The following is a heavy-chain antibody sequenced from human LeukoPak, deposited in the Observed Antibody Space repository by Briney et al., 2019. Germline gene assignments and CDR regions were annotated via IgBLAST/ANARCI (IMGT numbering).Heavy chain of an antibody. D-gene: IGHD1-26*01. J-gene: IGHJ4*02. V-gene: IGHV3-23*01. CDR1: GFTFRAYT. CDR3: AKDPSGSPDYFDY. CDR2: ISGSGGSA. Sequence: GGSLRLSCAASGFTFRAYTMTWVRQAPGKGLDWVSTISGSGGSAYYAASVKGRFTISRDNSKNTLYLQMNSLRAEDTAVYYCAKDPSGSPDYFDYWGQGTLVTVSS.